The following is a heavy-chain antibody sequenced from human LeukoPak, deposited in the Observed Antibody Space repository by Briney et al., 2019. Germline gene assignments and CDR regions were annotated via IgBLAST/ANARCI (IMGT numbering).Heavy chain of an antibody. V-gene: IGHV4-39*06. CDR1: GASISSGSNY. J-gene: IGHJ4*02. CDR2: IYSSGST. Sequence: SETLSLTCSVSGASISSGSNYWGWIRQPPGKTLEWIGSIYSSGSTYYNPSLKSRVIIIIDTPKNHFTLTLSSVTAADTAVYYCARTRLYRHKFDYWGQGTLVTVSS. D-gene: IGHD2-2*01. CDR3: ARTRLYRHKFDY.